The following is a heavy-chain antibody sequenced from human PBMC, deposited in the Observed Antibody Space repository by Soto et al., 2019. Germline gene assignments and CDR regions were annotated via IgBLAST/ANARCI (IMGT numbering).Heavy chain of an antibody. J-gene: IGHJ4*02. CDR3: ARADYYDSSGNDY. V-gene: IGHV4-31*03. Sequence: SETRSRTCTVPGGSISSGGYYWSWLRQHPGKGLEWIGYIYYSGSTYSNPSLKSRVTISVDTSKNQFSLKLSSVTAADTAVYYCARADYYDSSGNDYWGQGTLVTVSS. CDR1: GGSISSGGYY. CDR2: IYYSGST. D-gene: IGHD3-22*01.